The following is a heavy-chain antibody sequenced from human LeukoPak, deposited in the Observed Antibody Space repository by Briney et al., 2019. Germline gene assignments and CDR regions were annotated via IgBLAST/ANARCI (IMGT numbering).Heavy chain of an antibody. CDR3: ARWPYSSSYYFDY. J-gene: IGHJ4*02. D-gene: IGHD6-6*01. Sequence: GGSLRLSCAASGFTFSSYSVNWVRQAPGKGLEWVSSITSGTTYIYYADSVRGRFTLSRDNAKNSLYLQMNSLRAEDTAVYYCARWPYSSSYYFDYWGQGTLVTVSS. V-gene: IGHV3-21*01. CDR2: ITSGTTYI. CDR1: GFTFSSYS.